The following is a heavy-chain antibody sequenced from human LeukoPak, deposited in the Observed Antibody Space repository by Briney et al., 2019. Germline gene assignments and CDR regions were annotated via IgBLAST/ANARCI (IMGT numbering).Heavy chain of an antibody. V-gene: IGHV4-4*07. CDR1: GGFISSYY. D-gene: IGHD3-22*01. Sequence: PSETLSLTCTVSGGFISSYYWSWIRQPAGKVLGWIGIIYTSGSTNYNPSLKSRVTMSVDTSKNHFSLKLSSVTAAHTDVYYCATGSRYYYVRGFDIWRQGTMLTDSS. J-gene: IGHJ3*02. CDR3: ATGSRYYYVRGFDI. CDR2: IYTSGST.